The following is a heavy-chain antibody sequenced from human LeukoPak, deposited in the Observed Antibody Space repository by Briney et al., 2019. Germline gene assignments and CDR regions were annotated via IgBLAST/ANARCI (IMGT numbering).Heavy chain of an antibody. V-gene: IGHV1-18*01. CDR2: ITTYNGNT. CDR1: GYTFTTYG. CDR3: ARGDDFWSGYQYNWFDP. J-gene: IGHJ5*02. Sequence: VASVKVSCKTSGYTFTTYGISWVRQAPGQGLEWMGWITTYNGNTNYAQKLQGRVTMTTDTSTSTAYMELRSLRSDDTAVYYCARGDDFWSGYQYNWFDPWGQGTLVTVSS. D-gene: IGHD3-3*01.